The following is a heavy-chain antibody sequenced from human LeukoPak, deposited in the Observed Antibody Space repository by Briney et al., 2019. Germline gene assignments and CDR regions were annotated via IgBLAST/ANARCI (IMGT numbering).Heavy chain of an antibody. V-gene: IGHV3-48*03. D-gene: IGHD6-19*01. Sequence: GGSLRLSCAASGFTFSSYEMNWVRQAPGKGLEWVSYIISSGSTIYYADSVKGRFTISRDNAKNSLYLQMNSLRAEDTAVYYCAKDQAVAGTFYYYYMDVWGKGTTVTISS. CDR2: IISSGSTI. CDR3: AKDQAVAGTFYYYYMDV. CDR1: GFTFSSYE. J-gene: IGHJ6*03.